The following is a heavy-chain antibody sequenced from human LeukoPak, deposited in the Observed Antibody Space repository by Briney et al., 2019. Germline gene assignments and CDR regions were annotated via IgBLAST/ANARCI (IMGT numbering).Heavy chain of an antibody. CDR1: GGSISSSSYY. V-gene: IGHV4-39*01. CDR2: IYYSGST. J-gene: IGHJ4*02. CDR3: ARQRDYYDSSGYRFDY. D-gene: IGHD3-22*01. Sequence: QSSETLSLTCTVFGGSISSSSYYWGWIRQPPGKGLEWIGSIYYSGSTYYNPSLKSRVTISVDTSKNQFSLRLSSVTAADTAVYYCARQRDYYDSSGYRFDYWGQGTLVTVSS.